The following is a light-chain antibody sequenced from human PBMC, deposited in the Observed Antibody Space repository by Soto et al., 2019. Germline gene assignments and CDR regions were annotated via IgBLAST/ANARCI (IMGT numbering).Light chain of an antibody. J-gene: IGKJ4*01. Sequence: DIGMTQSPDSLAVSLGERATINCKSSQSVLYSSNNKNYFAWYQQKPGQPPKLLIYWASTRESGVPDRFSGSGSGTDFTLTISSLQAEDVAVYYCQQYYSTPLTFGGGTKVEIK. CDR2: WAS. CDR3: QQYYSTPLT. CDR1: QSVLYSSNNKNY. V-gene: IGKV4-1*01.